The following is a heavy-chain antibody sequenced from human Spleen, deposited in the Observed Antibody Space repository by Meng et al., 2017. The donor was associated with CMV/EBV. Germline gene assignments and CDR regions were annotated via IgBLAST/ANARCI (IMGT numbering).Heavy chain of an antibody. Sequence: SGPTLVKPTQTLTLTCTFSGFSFTTSGVGMGWVRQPPGKALEWLALIYWNDSKRYRPSLKSRLIIAKDASKMQVVLTMTNVDPVDTAKYYCAHTLGYCSSNSCFTSWFDPWGQGTLVTVSS. V-gene: IGHV2-5*01. J-gene: IGHJ5*02. CDR2: IYWNDSK. CDR3: AHTLGYCSSNSCFTSWFDP. D-gene: IGHD2-2*02. CDR1: GFSFTTSGVG.